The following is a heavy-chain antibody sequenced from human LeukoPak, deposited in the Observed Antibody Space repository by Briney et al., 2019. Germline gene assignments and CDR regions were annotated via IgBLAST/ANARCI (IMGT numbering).Heavy chain of an antibody. J-gene: IGHJ3*02. CDR2: IYSGGST. CDR1: EFSVGSNY. Sequence: GGSLRLSCAASEFSVGSNYMTWVRQAPGKGLEWVSLIYSGGSTYYADSVKGRFTISRDNSKNTLYLQMNSLRAEDTAVYYCARDSPRDAFDIWGQGTMVTVSS. V-gene: IGHV3-66*01. CDR3: ARDSPRDAFDI.